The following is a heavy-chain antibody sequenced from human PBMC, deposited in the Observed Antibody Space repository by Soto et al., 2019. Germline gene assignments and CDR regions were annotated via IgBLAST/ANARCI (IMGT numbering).Heavy chain of an antibody. Sequence: AKASSKDSRDAFASKYMCWVRQEPGQGLEWMAVINPSAGRTSYAQKFQGRVTVTRDTSTSTVYMELSSLRSDDTAVYYCARDGSSGWSSYYYYGLDVWGQGTTVTVSS. V-gene: IGHV1-46*01. CDR2: INPSAGRT. J-gene: IGHJ6*02. CDR3: ARDGSSGWSSYYYYGLDV. CDR1: RDAFASKY. D-gene: IGHD6-19*01.